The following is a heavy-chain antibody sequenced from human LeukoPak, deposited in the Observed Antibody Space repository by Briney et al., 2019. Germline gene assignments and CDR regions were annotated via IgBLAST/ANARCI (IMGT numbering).Heavy chain of an antibody. V-gene: IGHV4-59*11. CDR1: GGSISSHY. CDR3: TRAYYDSSGYYESGYFDY. D-gene: IGHD3-22*01. CDR2: IYYSGST. Sequence: SETLSLTCTVSGGSISSHYWSWIRQPPGKGLEWIGYIYYSGSTNYNPSLKSRVTISVDTSKNQFSLKLSSVTAADTAVYYCTRAYYDSSGYYESGYFDYWGQGTLVTVSS. J-gene: IGHJ4*02.